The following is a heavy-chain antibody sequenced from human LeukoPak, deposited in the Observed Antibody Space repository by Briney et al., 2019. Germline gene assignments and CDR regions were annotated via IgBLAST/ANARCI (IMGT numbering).Heavy chain of an antibody. CDR1: GYTFTGYY. V-gene: IGHV1-2*02. CDR2: INPNSGGT. CDR3: ARGRGAAAGY. J-gene: IGHJ4*02. Sequence: GASVKVSCKASGYTFTGYYMHWVRQAPGQGLEWMGWINPNSGGTNYAQKFQGRVTMTRDTSISTAYMELSSLRSEDTAVYYCARGRGAAAGYWGQGTLVTVSS. D-gene: IGHD6-13*01.